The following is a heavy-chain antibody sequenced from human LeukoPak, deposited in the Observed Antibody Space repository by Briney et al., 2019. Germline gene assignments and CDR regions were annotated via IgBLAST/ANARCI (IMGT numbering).Heavy chain of an antibody. J-gene: IGHJ3*02. CDR2: IYYSGST. CDR1: GGSISSSSYY. Sequence: SETLSLTCTVSGGSISSSSYYWSWIRQPPGKGLEWIGYIYYSGSTNYNPSLKSRVTISVDTSKNQFSLKLRSVTAADTAVYYCARETSVPAAPQDAFDIWGQGTMVTVSS. CDR3: ARETSVPAAPQDAFDI. D-gene: IGHD2-2*01. V-gene: IGHV4-61*01.